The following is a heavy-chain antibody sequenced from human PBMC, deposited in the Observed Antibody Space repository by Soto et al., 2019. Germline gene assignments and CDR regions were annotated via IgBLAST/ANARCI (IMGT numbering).Heavy chain of an antibody. CDR2: IYPGDSDT. CDR1: GYSFTSYW. Sequence: GESLKISCRGSGYSFTSYWIGWVRQMPGKGLEWMGIIYPGDSDTRYSPSFQGQVTISADKSISTAYLQWSSLKASDTAMYYCARRLLTHYYDSSGPVDYWGHGTLVTVSS. J-gene: IGHJ4*01. V-gene: IGHV5-51*01. CDR3: ARRLLTHYYDSSGPVDY. D-gene: IGHD3-22*01.